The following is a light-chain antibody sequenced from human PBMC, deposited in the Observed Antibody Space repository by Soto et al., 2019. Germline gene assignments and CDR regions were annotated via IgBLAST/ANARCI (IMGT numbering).Light chain of an antibody. J-gene: IGKJ4*01. CDR2: GAS. V-gene: IGKV3-15*01. Sequence: EIVMTQSPATLSVSPGERATLSCRASQSVSSNLAWYQQKPGQAPRLLIYGASTRATAIPAWFCGSGSVTEFTLTISSLQSEDFAVYYCQQYNNWPFTFGGGTKVEIK. CDR3: QQYNNWPFT. CDR1: QSVSSN.